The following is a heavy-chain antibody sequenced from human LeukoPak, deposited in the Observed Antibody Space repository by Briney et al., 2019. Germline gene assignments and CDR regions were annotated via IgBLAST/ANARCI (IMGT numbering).Heavy chain of an antibody. CDR2: INHDGGDK. CDR1: GFTFDDYA. V-gene: IGHV3-7*02. D-gene: IGHD4-17*01. Sequence: GGSLRLSCAASGFTFDDYAMHWVRQAPGKGLEWVANINHDGGDKNYVDSVKGRFTISRDNAKSSLYLQMNSLRVEDTAVYYCAITGGPTVTAFDLWGQGILVTVSS. CDR3: AITGGPTVTAFDL. J-gene: IGHJ4*02.